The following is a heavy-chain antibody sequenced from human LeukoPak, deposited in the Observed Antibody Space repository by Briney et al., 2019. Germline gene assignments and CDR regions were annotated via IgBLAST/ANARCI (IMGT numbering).Heavy chain of an antibody. V-gene: IGHV4-59*01. Sequence: SETLSLTCTVSGASITDSFWSWLRQSPGKGLEWIAQISYTGNTNYNPSLKSRVTISVDTSKNQFSLRLSSVTAADTAVYYCARDSGSPPTFDYWGQGTLVTVSS. J-gene: IGHJ4*02. CDR3: ARDSGSPPTFDY. D-gene: IGHD1-26*01. CDR1: GASITDSF. CDR2: ISYTGNT.